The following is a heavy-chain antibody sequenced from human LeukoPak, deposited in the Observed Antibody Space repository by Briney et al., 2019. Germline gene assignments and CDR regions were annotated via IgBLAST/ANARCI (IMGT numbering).Heavy chain of an antibody. D-gene: IGHD2-2*01. CDR1: GFIFSSYA. CDR3: AKDSRYCSSTSCYAPSLDY. Sequence: PGGSLRLSCAASGFIFSSYAMSWVRQAPGKGLEWVSAISGSGGSTYYADSVKGRFTISRDNSKNTLYLQMNSLRAEDTAVYYCAKDSRYCSSTSCYAPSLDYWGQGTLVTVSS. CDR2: ISGSGGST. V-gene: IGHV3-23*01. J-gene: IGHJ4*02.